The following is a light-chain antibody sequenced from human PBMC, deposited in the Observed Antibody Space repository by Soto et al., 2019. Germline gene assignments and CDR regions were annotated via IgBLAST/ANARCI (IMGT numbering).Light chain of an antibody. CDR2: GAS. CDR3: LQHNSFPWT. Sequence: IQMTQSPSSLSASEGDRVTITCRASQDIRGGLSWYQQKPGKAPERLIYGASNLHSGVPSRFSGSGYGTEFTLTISSLQSEDFGTYYCLQHNSFPWTFGQGTKVEIK. CDR1: QDIRGG. V-gene: IGKV1-17*01. J-gene: IGKJ1*01.